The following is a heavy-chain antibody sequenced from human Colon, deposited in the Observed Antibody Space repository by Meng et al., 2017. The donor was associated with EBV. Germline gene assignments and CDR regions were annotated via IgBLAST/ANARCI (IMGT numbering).Heavy chain of an antibody. CDR2: INTHTGNP. V-gene: IGHV7-4-1*02. CDR1: GYTKINYA. CDR3: ARGGPYPDSSGFHWYFNL. Sequence: LQKAGALVKVSCKATGYTKINYAINCVRQAPGQGLEWMEWINTHTGNPTYDQGFTGRFVLSSDTSVSTANLQISSLKAEDTAVYYCARGGPYPDSSGFHWYFNLWGRGTLVTVSS. D-gene: IGHD3-22*01. J-gene: IGHJ2*01.